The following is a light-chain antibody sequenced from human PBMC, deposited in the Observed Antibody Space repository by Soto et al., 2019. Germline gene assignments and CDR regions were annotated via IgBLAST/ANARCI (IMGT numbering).Light chain of an antibody. V-gene: IGLV3-21*02. CDR1: NVGSKS. J-gene: IGLJ2*01. CDR3: SSYTSTTPVV. Sequence: SYELTQPPSVSVAPGQTATVTCGGNNVGSKSVHWYQQKPGQAPVLVVYDDSDRPSGIPERFSGSNSGNTATLTISRVEAGDEADYYCSSYTSTTPVVFGGGTKVTVL. CDR2: DDS.